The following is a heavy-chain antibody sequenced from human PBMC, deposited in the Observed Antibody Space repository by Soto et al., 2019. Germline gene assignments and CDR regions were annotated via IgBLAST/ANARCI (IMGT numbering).Heavy chain of an antibody. J-gene: IGHJ4*02. CDR1: GGYFSGYY. V-gene: IGHV4-34*01. D-gene: IGHD3-3*01. Sequence: SETLSLTCAVYGGYFSGYYWSWIRQPPGKGLEWIGEINHSGSTNYNPSLKSRVTISVDTSKNQFSLKLSSVTAADTAVYYCARDRMGPLEYYDFWSGYFDYWGQGTLVTVSS. CDR3: ARDRMGPLEYYDFWSGYFDY. CDR2: INHSGST.